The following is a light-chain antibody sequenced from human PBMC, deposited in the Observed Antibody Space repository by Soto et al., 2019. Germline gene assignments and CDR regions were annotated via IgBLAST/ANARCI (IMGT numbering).Light chain of an antibody. CDR2: AVI. J-gene: IGLJ3*02. Sequence: QSTLTQPRSVSGSPGQSVTISCTGTSSDVGDYNYVSWYQQHPGKAPKLLIYAVIMRPSGVPDRFSGSKSGNTASLTISGLQSEDEAAYSCCSYAGSYTWVFGGGSKRTVL. CDR1: SSDVGDYNY. CDR3: CSYAGSYTWV. V-gene: IGLV2-11*01.